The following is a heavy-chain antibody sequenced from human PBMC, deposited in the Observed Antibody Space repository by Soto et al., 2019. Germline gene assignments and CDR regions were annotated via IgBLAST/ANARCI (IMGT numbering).Heavy chain of an antibody. CDR3: ARGRIPYAIFDWFDP. CDR1: GFTFDRYG. Sequence: GGSLRLSCAVSGFTFDRYGLHWVRQAPGKGLEWVAVIWSDGSTEYYADSVKGRFTISSDNSKTTMYLQMNSLRGEDTGVYYRARGRIPYAIFDWFDPWGQGTLVTVSS. D-gene: IGHD2-8*01. V-gene: IGHV3-33*01. J-gene: IGHJ5*01. CDR2: IWSDGSTE.